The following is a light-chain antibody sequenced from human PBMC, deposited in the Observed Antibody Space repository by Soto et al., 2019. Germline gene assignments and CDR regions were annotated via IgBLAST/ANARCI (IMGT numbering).Light chain of an antibody. CDR1: SSDVGGYNY. CDR2: EVS. V-gene: IGLV2-8*01. Sequence: QSALTQPPSASGSPGQSVTISCTGTSSDVGGYNYVSWYQHHPGKAPKLLIYEVSERPSGVPERFSGSKSANTASLTVSGLQAEDEADYYCTSYAGGDIWVFGGGTKLTVL. J-gene: IGLJ3*02. CDR3: TSYAGGDIWV.